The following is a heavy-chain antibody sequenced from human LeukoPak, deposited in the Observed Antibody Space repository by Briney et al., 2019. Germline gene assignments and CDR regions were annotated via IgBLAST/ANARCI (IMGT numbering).Heavy chain of an antibody. CDR1: GYSFTSYW. D-gene: IGHD3-10*01. V-gene: IGHV5-51*01. J-gene: IGHJ4*02. CDR2: IYPGDSDT. Sequence: AGESLKISCKGSGYSFTSYWIGWVRQMPGKGLEWMGSIYPGDSDTRYSPSFQGQVTISADKSISTAYLQWSSLKASDTAMYYCASTIYYGSGSYYGSFDYWGQGTLVTVSS. CDR3: ASTIYYGSGSYYGSFDY.